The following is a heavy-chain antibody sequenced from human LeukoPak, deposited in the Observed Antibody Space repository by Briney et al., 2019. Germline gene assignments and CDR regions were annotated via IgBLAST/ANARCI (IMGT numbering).Heavy chain of an antibody. D-gene: IGHD3-22*01. CDR1: GFTFSSYA. CDR2: ISGSGGST. CDR3: AKGAYYYDSSGYCPFDY. Sequence: GGSLRLSCEASGFTFSSYAMSWVRQAPGKGLEWVSAISGSGGSTYYADSVKGRFTISRDNSKNTLYLQMNSLRAEDTAVYYCAKGAYYYDSSGYCPFDYWGQGTLVTVSS. V-gene: IGHV3-23*01. J-gene: IGHJ4*02.